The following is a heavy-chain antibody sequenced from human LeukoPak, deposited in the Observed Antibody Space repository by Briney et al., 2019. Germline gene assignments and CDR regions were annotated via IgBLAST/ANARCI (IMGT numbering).Heavy chain of an antibody. Sequence: GGSLRLSCAASGFTFSSYAMSWVRQAPGKGLEWVSSISGIGSTSYYGDSVKGRFTISRDDSKNTLFLQMHSLRPGDTAVYYCVREDTPATANYWGQGTLVTISS. CDR3: VREDTPATANY. J-gene: IGHJ4*02. V-gene: IGHV3-23*01. CDR1: GFTFSSYA. D-gene: IGHD2-21*02. CDR2: ISGIGSTS.